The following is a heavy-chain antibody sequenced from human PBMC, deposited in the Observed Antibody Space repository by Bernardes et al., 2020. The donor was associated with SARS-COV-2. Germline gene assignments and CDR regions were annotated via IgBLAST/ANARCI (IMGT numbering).Heavy chain of an antibody. J-gene: IGHJ4*02. CDR3: VRDPPADILTGPPDH. CDR2: IYGGHGNT. CDR1: GYMLSHYN. Sequence: ASVKVSCKAPGYMLSHYNMHWVRPAPGQRLEWMGWIYGGHGNTQYSENFQDRVTITRDTSASTAYMELSSLRFEDTAVYYCVRDPPADILTGPPDHWGQGTLVTVSS. D-gene: IGHD3-9*01. V-gene: IGHV1-3*01.